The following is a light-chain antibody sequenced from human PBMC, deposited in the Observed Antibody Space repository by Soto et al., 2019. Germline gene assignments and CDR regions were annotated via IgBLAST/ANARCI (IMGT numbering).Light chain of an antibody. V-gene: IGLV1-40*01. CDR1: SSNIGAGYD. Sequence: QAVVTQPPSVSGAPGQRVTISCTGSSSNIGAGYDVHWYQQPPGTAPKLLIYGNSNRPSGVPDRFSGSKSGTSASLAITGRQAEDEADYYCQSYDSSLSGVVFGTGTKVTVL. CDR2: GNS. J-gene: IGLJ1*01. CDR3: QSYDSSLSGVV.